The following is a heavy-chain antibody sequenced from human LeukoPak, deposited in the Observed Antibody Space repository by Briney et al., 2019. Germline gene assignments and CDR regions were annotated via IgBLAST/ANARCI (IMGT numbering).Heavy chain of an antibody. CDR2: IKQDGSEK. CDR3: AKGKRTFDI. V-gene: IGHV3-7*01. J-gene: IGHJ3*02. CDR1: GFTFSNYW. Sequence: PGGSLRLSCAASGFTFSNYWMSWVRQAPGKGLEWVANIKQDGSEKYYVDSVKGRFTISRDNAKNSLYLQMNSLRAEDTAVYYCAKGKRTFDIWGQGTMVTVSS.